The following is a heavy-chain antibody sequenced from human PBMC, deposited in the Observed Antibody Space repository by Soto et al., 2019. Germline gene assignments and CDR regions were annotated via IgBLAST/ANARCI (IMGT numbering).Heavy chain of an antibody. J-gene: IGHJ5*02. D-gene: IGHD5-12*01. Sequence: EVQLVESGGGLVQPGGSLRLSCAASGFTFSSYWMSWVRQAPGKGLEWVANIKQDGSEKYYVDSVKGRFTISRDNAKNSLYLQMNSLRAEDTAVYYCARIYSGYELSWFDPWGQGTLVTVSS. CDR1: GFTFSSYW. V-gene: IGHV3-7*01. CDR2: IKQDGSEK. CDR3: ARIYSGYELSWFDP.